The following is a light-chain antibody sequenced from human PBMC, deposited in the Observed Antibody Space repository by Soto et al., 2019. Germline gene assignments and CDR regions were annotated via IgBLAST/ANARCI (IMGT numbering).Light chain of an antibody. CDR3: QMYNSYSFT. Sequence: DIQLTQSPSTLSASVSDRVNITCRASQSISRWLAWYQQKPGMAPKLLIYSASILQSGVPSRFGGGGSGTEFTLTIRGLQHDDYATYYGQMYNSYSFTFGPGTRVDIK. V-gene: IGKV1-5*03. CDR1: QSISRW. J-gene: IGKJ3*01. CDR2: SAS.